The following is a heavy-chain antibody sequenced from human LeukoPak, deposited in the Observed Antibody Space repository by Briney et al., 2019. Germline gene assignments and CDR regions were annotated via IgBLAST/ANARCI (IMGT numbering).Heavy chain of an antibody. V-gene: IGHV4-34*01. CDR2: INHSGST. CDR3: ARHVRDRSWFDP. J-gene: IGHJ5*02. Sequence: PSETLSLTCAVYGGSFSGYYWSWIRQPPGKGLEWIGEINHSGSTNYNPSLKSRVTISVDTSKNQFSVKLNSVTAADTAVYYCARHVRDRSWFDPWGQGTLVTVSS. CDR1: GGSFSGYY. D-gene: IGHD3-10*02.